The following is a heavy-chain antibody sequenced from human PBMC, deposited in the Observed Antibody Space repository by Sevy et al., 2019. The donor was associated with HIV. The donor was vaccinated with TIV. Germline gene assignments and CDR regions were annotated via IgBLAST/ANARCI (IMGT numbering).Heavy chain of an antibody. CDR2: IWYDGTKQ. CDR3: AREPDTEISLENVLRSVERVFRGKSFDY. V-gene: IGHV3-30*04. CDR1: GFSFGTYS. J-gene: IGHJ4*02. D-gene: IGHD2-8*02. Sequence: GGSLRLSCAGSGFSFGTYSMHWVRQAPGKGLEWVAVIWYDGTKQYYADSVKGRVTISRDNSKNTMYLHMNALRADDTAVYYCAREPDTEISLENVLRSVERVFRGKSFDYWGQGTLVTVSS.